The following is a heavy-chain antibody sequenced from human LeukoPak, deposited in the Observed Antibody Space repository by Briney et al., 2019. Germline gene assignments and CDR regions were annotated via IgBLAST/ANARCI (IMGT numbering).Heavy chain of an antibody. V-gene: IGHV3-30-3*01. D-gene: IGHD2-2*01. CDR1: GFNFSSYA. J-gene: IGHJ4*02. CDR3: ARDVSSTSSWATVPDY. Sequence: GGSLRLSCAASGFNFSSYAMHWARQAPGKGLEWGAVISYDGSNKYYADSVKGRFTISRDNSKNTLYLQMNSLRAEDTAVYYCARDVSSTSSWATVPDYWGQGTLVTVSS. CDR2: ISYDGSNK.